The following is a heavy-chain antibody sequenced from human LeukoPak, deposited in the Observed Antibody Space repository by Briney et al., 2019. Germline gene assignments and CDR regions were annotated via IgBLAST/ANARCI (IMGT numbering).Heavy chain of an antibody. CDR3: ARWIAVAGYITGDY. J-gene: IGHJ4*02. V-gene: IGHV1-2*02. Sequence: ASVKVSCKASGYTFTGYYMHWVRQGPGQGLEWMGWINPNSGGTNYAQKFQGRVTMTRDTSISTAYMELSRLRSDDTAVYYCARWIAVAGYITGDYWGQGTLVTVSS. CDR2: INPNSGGT. CDR1: GYTFTGYY. D-gene: IGHD6-19*01.